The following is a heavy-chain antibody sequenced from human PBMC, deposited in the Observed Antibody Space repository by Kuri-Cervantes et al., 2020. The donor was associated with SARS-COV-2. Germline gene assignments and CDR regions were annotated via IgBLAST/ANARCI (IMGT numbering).Heavy chain of an antibody. J-gene: IGHJ3*02. CDR2: ISSSGVIT. V-gene: IGHV3-48*03. CDR3: ARGSYGPGGRAFDI. CDR1: GFTFSSYE. D-gene: IGHD5-18*01. Sequence: GESLKISCAASGFTFSSYEMNWVRQAPGKGLEWVSYISSSGVITYYAHSVKGRFTISRDNAKNSLYLQMNSLRAGDTAVYYCARGSYGPGGRAFDIWGQGTMVTVSS.